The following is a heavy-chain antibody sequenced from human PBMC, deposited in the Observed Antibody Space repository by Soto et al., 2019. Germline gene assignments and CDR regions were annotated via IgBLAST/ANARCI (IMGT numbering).Heavy chain of an antibody. CDR2: ISSSSSTI. V-gene: IGHV3-48*02. CDR3: ASGSVAGTRYFDC. J-gene: IGHJ4*02. CDR1: GFTFSSYS. Sequence: GGSLRLSCAASGFTFSSYSMNWVRQAPGKGLEWVSYISSSSSTIYYADSVKGRFTISRDNAKNSLYLQMNSLRDEDTAVYYCASGSVAGTRYFDCWGQGTLVTVSS. D-gene: IGHD6-19*01.